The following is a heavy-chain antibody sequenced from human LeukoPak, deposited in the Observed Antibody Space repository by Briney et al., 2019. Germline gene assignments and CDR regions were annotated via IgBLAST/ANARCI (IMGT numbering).Heavy chain of an antibody. CDR1: GFTFSSYA. Sequence: GGSLRLSCAASGFTFSSYAMSWVRQAPGKGLEWVSAISGSGGSTYYADSVKGRFTTSRDNSKNTLYLQMNSLRAEDTAVYYCAKPSLSRLLPDAFDIWGQGTMVTVSS. J-gene: IGHJ3*02. D-gene: IGHD2-2*01. V-gene: IGHV3-23*01. CDR2: ISGSGGST. CDR3: AKPSLSRLLPDAFDI.